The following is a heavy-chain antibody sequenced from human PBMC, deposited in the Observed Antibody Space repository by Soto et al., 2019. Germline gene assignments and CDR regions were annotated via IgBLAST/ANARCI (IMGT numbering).Heavy chain of an antibody. CDR3: ARAYDSSSYNDS. CDR2: IKQAAAEK. D-gene: IGHD3-22*01. V-gene: IGHV3-7*03. J-gene: IGHJ5*01. CDR1: GFTISSYG. Sequence: PGPSLRLSCAASGFTISSYGMRWVRQAPGKGLEWVANIKQAAAEKYYVDSVKGRFTISRDNAKNSLYLQMNSLRAEDTAVYYCARAYDSSSYNDSWGQGTLVTVSS.